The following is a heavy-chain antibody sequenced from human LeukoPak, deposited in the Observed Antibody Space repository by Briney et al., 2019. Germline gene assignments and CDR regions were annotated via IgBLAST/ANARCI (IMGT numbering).Heavy chain of an antibody. J-gene: IGHJ6*02. D-gene: IGHD3-10*01. CDR1: GFTFSSYA. V-gene: IGHV3-23*01. CDR3: AKLGPEWVRGVIVGMDV. CDR2: ISGSGGST. Sequence: GGSLRLSCAASGFTFSSYAMSWVRQAPGKGLEWVSAISGSGGSTYYADSVKGRFTISRDNSKNTLYLQMNSLRAEDTAVYYCAKLGPEWVRGVIVGMDVWGQGTTVTVSS.